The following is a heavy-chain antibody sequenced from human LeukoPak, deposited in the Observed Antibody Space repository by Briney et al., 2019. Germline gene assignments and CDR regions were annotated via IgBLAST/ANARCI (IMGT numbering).Heavy chain of an antibody. V-gene: IGHV5-51*01. CDR1: GYSFTTYW. CDR2: IYPGDSDT. Sequence: GESLKISCKGSGYSFTTYWIGWVRQMPGKGLEWMGIIYPGDSDTRYSPSFQGQVTISADKSISTAYLQWSSLKASDTAMYYCARPITMVRGVTTAFDIWGQGTMVTVSS. CDR3: ARPITMVRGVTTAFDI. J-gene: IGHJ3*02. D-gene: IGHD3-10*01.